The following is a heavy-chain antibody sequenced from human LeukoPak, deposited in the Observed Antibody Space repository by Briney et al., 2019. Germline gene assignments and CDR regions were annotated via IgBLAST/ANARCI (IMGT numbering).Heavy chain of an antibody. CDR1: GYTFTNYY. J-gene: IGHJ3*02. CDR3: ARVRDGYNDAYDI. V-gene: IGHV1-46*01. D-gene: IGHD5-24*01. Sequence: ASVKVSCKASGYTFTNYYMHWVRQAPGQGLEWMGIINPSGGNTNYAQNFQGRVTMTRDTSASTVYMELSSLRSEDTAVYYCARVRDGYNDAYDIWGQGTMVTVPS. CDR2: INPSGGNT.